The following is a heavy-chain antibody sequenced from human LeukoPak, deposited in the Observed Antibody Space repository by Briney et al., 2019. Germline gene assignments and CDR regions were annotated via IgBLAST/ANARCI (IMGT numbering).Heavy chain of an antibody. Sequence: SETLSLTCTVSGGSISSYYWSWIRQPPGKGLEWIGYIYYSGSTNYNPSLKSRVTISSDTSKNQISLSLSSVTAADTAVYYCARKEYSNSKFDYWGQGTLVTVSS. D-gene: IGHD2/OR15-2a*01. V-gene: IGHV4-59*08. CDR2: IYYSGST. CDR1: GGSISSYY. J-gene: IGHJ4*02. CDR3: ARKEYSNSKFDY.